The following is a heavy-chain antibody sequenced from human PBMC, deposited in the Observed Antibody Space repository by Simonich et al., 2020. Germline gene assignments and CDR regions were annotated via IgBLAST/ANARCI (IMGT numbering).Heavy chain of an antibody. D-gene: IGHD6-19*01. J-gene: IGHJ3*02. CDR3: ARELKGVPVGWGSQIDI. Sequence: QVQLVQSGAEVKKPGASVKGSCKASGYTFTGYYMHWGRQAPGQVLEWRGLINPNRGGNNYAQTLQGRVTMTRDTSISTAYMELSRLRSDDTAVYYCARELKGVPVGWGSQIDIWGQGTMVTVSS. CDR1: GYTFTGYY. CDR2: INPNRGGN. V-gene: IGHV1-2*06.